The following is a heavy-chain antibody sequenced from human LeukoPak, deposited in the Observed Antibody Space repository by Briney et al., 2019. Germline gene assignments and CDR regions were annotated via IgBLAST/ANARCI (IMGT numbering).Heavy chain of an antibody. CDR3: TRDRRPYSGTYNGFDS. CDR1: GFTFNTYG. D-gene: IGHD1-26*01. Sequence: GGSLRLSCEASGFTFNTYGMHWVRQAPGKGLEWVARIWYDGSNKYYGDSVEDRFIISRDNSKNTLYLQMNSLTADDTATYYCTRDRRPYSGTYNGFDSWGQGTLVTVSS. V-gene: IGHV3-33*01. J-gene: IGHJ4*02. CDR2: IWYDGSNK.